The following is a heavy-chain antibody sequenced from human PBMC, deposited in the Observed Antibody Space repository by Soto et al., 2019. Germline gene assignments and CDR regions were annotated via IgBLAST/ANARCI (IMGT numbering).Heavy chain of an antibody. Sequence: EVQLVESGGGLVQPGGSLRLSCAASGFTFSSYDMHWVRQATGKGLEWVSAIGTAGDTYYPGSVKGRFTISRENAKNSLYLQMNSLRAGDTGVYYCAIHGGGSDAFDIWGQGSMVTVSS. J-gene: IGHJ3*02. CDR1: GFTFSSYD. V-gene: IGHV3-13*01. CDR3: AIHGGGSDAFDI. CDR2: IGTAGDT. D-gene: IGHD3-10*01.